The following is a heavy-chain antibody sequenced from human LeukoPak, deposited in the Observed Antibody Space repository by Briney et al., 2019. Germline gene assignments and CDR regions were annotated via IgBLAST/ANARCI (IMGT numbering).Heavy chain of an antibody. V-gene: IGHV3-48*04. J-gene: IGHJ6*03. CDR1: GFTFSSYS. D-gene: IGHD3-22*01. CDR2: ISSSSSTI. Sequence: GGSLRLSCAASGFTFSSYSINWVRQAPGKGLEWVSYISSSSSTIYYADSVKGRFTISRDNAKNSLYLQMNSLRAEDTAVYYCARDYDSSGYGVYYYYYYMDVWGKGTTVTVSS. CDR3: ARDYDSSGYGVYYYYYYMDV.